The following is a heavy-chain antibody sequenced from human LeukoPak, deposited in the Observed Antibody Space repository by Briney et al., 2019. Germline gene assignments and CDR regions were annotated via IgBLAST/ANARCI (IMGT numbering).Heavy chain of an antibody. Sequence: SVKVSCKASGGTFSSYAISWVRQAPGQGLEWMGRIIPILGIANYAQRFQGRVTITADKSTSTAYMELSSLRSEDTAVYYCARGSGRHDYWGQGTLVTVSS. CDR3: ARGSGRHDY. CDR1: GGTFSSYA. V-gene: IGHV1-69*04. D-gene: IGHD6-25*01. CDR2: IIPILGIA. J-gene: IGHJ4*02.